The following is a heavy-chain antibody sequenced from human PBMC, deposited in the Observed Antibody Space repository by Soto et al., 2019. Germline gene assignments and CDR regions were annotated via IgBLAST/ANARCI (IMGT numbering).Heavy chain of an antibody. CDR2: ISSSSSYI. CDR3: ARDQEGAAYGMDV. V-gene: IGHV3-21*01. CDR1: GFTFSSYS. Sequence: GGSLRLSCAASGFTFSSYSMNWVRQAPGKGLEWVSSISSSSSYIYYADSVKGRFTISRDNAKNSLYLQMNSLRAEDTAVYYCARDQEGAAYGMDVWGQGTTVTVSS. J-gene: IGHJ6*02.